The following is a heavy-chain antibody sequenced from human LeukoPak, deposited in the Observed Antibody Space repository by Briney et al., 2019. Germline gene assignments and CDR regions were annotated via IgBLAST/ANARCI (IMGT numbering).Heavy chain of an antibody. J-gene: IGHJ4*02. CDR3: IRETHVGLHLEY. V-gene: IGHV3-74*03. Sequence: GGSLRLSCAASGFTFTTYWMHWVRHVPGKGLVWVARINTDGRVTTYADSVKGRFTVSRDNAENTLYLQMNDLRPEDTAIYYCIRETHVGLHLEYWGQGTLATVTS. D-gene: IGHD3-10*02. CDR1: GFTFTTYW. CDR2: INTDGRVT.